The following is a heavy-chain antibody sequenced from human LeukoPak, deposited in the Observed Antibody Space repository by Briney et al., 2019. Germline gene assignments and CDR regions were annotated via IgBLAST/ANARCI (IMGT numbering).Heavy chain of an antibody. CDR3: AKAEDIVVVVAAFDY. V-gene: IGHV3-30*18. Sequence: GRSLRLSCAASGFTFSSYGMHWVRQAPGKGLEWVAVICYDGSNKYYADSVKGRFTISRDNSKNTLYLQMNSLRAEDTAVYYCAKAEDIVVVVAAFDYWGQGTLVTVSS. D-gene: IGHD2-15*01. CDR2: ICYDGSNK. J-gene: IGHJ4*02. CDR1: GFTFSSYG.